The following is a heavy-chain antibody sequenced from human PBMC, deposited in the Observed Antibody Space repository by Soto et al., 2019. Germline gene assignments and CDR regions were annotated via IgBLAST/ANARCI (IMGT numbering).Heavy chain of an antibody. CDR3: ARGRHIVVVTAMATDY. V-gene: IGHV1-46*03. CDR2: INPSGGST. CDR1: GYTFTSYY. Sequence: ASVKVSCKASGYTFTSYYMHWVRQAPGQGLEWMGIINPSGGSTSYAQKFQGRATMTRDTSTSTVYMELSSLRSEDTAVYYCARGRHIVVVTAMATDYWGQGTLVTVSS. J-gene: IGHJ4*02. D-gene: IGHD2-21*02.